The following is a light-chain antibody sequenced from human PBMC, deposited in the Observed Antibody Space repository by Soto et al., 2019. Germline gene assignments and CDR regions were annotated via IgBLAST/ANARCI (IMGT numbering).Light chain of an antibody. CDR1: HGISKS. J-gene: IGKJ4*01. Sequence: DMQMTHSPSSLSASVGERVTITCQASHGISKSLNWCQQKPGKAPNLLIYGASNLETGVPSRFRGSGSGTDFTFTISSLQPKDVAAYYCQQYDNLPVGGGTKVEIK. V-gene: IGKV1-33*01. CDR2: GAS. CDR3: QQYDNLP.